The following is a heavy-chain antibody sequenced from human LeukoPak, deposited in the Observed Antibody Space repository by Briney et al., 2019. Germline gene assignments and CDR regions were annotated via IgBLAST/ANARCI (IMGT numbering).Heavy chain of an antibody. V-gene: IGHV4-30-4*08. CDR1: GGSISSGDYY. CDR2: IYCSGST. CDR3: AAQYGSGAPFYYYMDV. Sequence: SQTLSLTCTVSGGSISSGDYYWSWIRQPPGKGLEWLGYIYCSGSTNYNPSLKSRVTISVDTSKNQFSLKLSSVTAADTAVYYCAAQYGSGAPFYYYMDVWGKGTTVTVSS. D-gene: IGHD3-10*01. J-gene: IGHJ6*03.